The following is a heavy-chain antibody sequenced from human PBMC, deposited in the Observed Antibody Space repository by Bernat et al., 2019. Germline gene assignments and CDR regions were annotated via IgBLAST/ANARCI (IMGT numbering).Heavy chain of an antibody. Sequence: QLQLQESGPGLVKPSETLSLTCTVSGGSISSSSYYWGWIRQPPGKGLEWIGSIYYSGYTNYNPSLNSRVTISVDTSKNQFSLKLVSATAADTAVYYCARDAYYDGSGYFSTSDFDIWGQGTMVTVSA. D-gene: IGHD3-22*01. CDR1: GGSISSSSYY. J-gene: IGHJ3*02. CDR2: IYYSGYT. CDR3: ARDAYYDGSGYFSTSDFDI. V-gene: IGHV4-39*07.